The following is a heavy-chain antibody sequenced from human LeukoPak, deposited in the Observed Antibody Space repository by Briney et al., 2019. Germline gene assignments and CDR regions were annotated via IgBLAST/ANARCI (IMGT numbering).Heavy chain of an antibody. CDR3: ARSGGVTGDAFDI. CDR1: GGSISHYY. V-gene: IGHV4-4*07. Sequence: ETLSLTCTVSGGSISHYYWNWIRQPAGKGLEYIGHVFSGGSTKYNPSHMSRVTMSVDRSKNQFSLKLSSVTAADTAVYYCARSGGVTGDAFDIWGQGTLVTVSS. D-gene: IGHD2-21*02. CDR2: VFSGGST. J-gene: IGHJ3*02.